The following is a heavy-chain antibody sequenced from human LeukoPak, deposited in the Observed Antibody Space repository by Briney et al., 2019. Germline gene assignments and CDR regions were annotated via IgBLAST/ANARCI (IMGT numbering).Heavy chain of an antibody. Sequence: SETLSLTCAVYGGSFSGYYWGWIRQPPGKGLEWIGEINHSGSTNYNPSLKSRVTISVDTSKNQFSLKLSSVTAADTAVYYCADEDYDFWSGYSHYWGQGTLVTVSS. V-gene: IGHV4-34*01. D-gene: IGHD3-3*01. CDR3: ADEDYDFWSGYSHY. CDR2: INHSGST. CDR1: GGSFSGYY. J-gene: IGHJ4*02.